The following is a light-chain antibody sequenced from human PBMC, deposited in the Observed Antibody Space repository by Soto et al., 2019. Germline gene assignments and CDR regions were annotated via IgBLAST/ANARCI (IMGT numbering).Light chain of an antibody. Sequence: DIQLTQSPSSLSASVGDSVTITCRASRNINRYLNWYQQKAGQAPRLLIYAASGLPSGVSSSFTGSGSGTDFSLTIARLEADDVATYYCQQTFGPPRTFGQGTKVDIK. CDR3: QQTFGPPRT. CDR2: AAS. CDR1: RNINRY. V-gene: IGKV1-39*01. J-gene: IGKJ2*01.